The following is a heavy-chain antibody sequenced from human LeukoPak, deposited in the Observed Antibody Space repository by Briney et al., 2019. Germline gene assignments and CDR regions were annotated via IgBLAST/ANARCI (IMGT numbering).Heavy chain of an antibody. J-gene: IGHJ4*02. CDR3: ARDPQTSAYYYGSGSFRTLDY. CDR2: INLNSGGT. D-gene: IGHD3-10*01. CDR1: GYTFTGYY. V-gene: IGHV1-2*02. Sequence: ASLKVSCKASGYTFTGYYMHWVRQAPGQGLQWMGWINLNSGGTSYAQMFQGRVTMTRDTSISTAYMELSRLRSDDTAVYYCARDPQTSAYYYGSGSFRTLDYWGQGTLVTVSS.